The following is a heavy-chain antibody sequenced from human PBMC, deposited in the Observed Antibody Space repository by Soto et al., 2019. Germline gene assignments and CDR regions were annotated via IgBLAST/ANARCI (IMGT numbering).Heavy chain of an antibody. V-gene: IGHV6-1*01. Sequence: PSQTLSLTCAISGDSVSSNTASWNWVRQSPSRGLEWLGRTYSRSKWYNDYAVSVKSRIIINPDTSKNQFSLQLNSVTPEDPAVYYCAKGDNLGPKTGYSFNRWGQGILVTVSS. CDR3: AKGDNLGPKTGYSFNR. J-gene: IGHJ4*02. CDR2: TYSRSKWYN. CDR1: GDSVSSNTAS. D-gene: IGHD1-1*01.